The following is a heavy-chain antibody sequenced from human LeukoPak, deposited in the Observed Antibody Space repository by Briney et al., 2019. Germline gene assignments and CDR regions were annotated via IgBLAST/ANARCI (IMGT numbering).Heavy chain of an antibody. D-gene: IGHD5-18*01. CDR1: GFTFSTYA. V-gene: IGHV3-30*04. Sequence: GGSLRLSCAASGFTFSTYAMHWVRQAPGKGLEWVAVISYDGSSKYYADPVKGRFTISRDNSKNTLYLQMNSLRAEDTAVYYCARARSSYGYGDAFDIWGQGTMVTVSS. CDR3: ARARSSYGYGDAFDI. CDR2: ISYDGSSK. J-gene: IGHJ3*02.